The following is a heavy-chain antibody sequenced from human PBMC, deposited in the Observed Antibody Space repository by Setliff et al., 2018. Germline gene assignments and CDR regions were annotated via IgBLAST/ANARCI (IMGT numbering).Heavy chain of an antibody. D-gene: IGHD2-21*02. CDR3: AKGHLSVAHCGADCYPFDS. J-gene: IGHJ4*02. CDR1: YFTFNRDA. CDR2: ISGSGGSP. Sequence: PGGSLRLSCAASYFTFNRDALSWVRQAPGKGLEWVAAISGSGGSPYYANSVKGRLIVSRDNSKSTVYLQMNRLRGDDTAVYYCAKGHLSVAHCGADCYPFDSWGQGTLVTVSS. V-gene: IGHV3-23*01.